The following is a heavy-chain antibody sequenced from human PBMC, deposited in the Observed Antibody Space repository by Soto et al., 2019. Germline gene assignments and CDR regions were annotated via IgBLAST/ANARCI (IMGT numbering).Heavy chain of an antibody. CDR3: AAGRVYDSSGYPPPSPHAFDI. CDR1: GYTFTSYG. CDR2: ISAYNGNT. Sequence: ASVKVSGKASGYTFTSYGISWVRQAPGQGLEWMGWISAYNGNTNYAQKLQGRDTMTTDTSTSTAYMERRSLRSDDTAVYYCAAGRVYDSSGYPPPSPHAFDIWGQGTMVTVS. D-gene: IGHD3-22*01. V-gene: IGHV1-18*01. J-gene: IGHJ3*02.